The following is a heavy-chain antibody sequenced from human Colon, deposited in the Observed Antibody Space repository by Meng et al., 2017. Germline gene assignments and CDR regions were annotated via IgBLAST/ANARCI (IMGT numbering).Heavy chain of an antibody. J-gene: IGHJ3*01. CDR3: AKDTMVVIDGNFVV. Sequence: GESLKISCAASGFTFSSYALSWVRQAPGKGLEWVSSISGSGATTYYANSVKGRFTVSRDNSKNTLYLEMNSLTAEDTAEYYCAKDTMVVIDGNFVVWGPGTTVTVSS. CDR2: ISGSGATT. CDR1: GFTFSSYA. V-gene: IGHV3-23*01. D-gene: IGHD2-21*01.